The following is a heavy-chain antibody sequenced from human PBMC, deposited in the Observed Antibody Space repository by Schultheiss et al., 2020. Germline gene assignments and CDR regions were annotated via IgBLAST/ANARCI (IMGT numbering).Heavy chain of an antibody. D-gene: IGHD1-26*01. CDR1: GFTFSSYG. CDR2: ISYDGGNK. CDR3: AKSDSGTHFDY. V-gene: IGHV3-30*18. J-gene: IGHJ4*02. Sequence: GGSLRLSCAASGFTFSSYGMHWVRQAPGKGLEWVAVISYDGGNKYYADSVKGRFTISRDNSKNTLYLQMNSLRAEDTAVYYCAKSDSGTHFDYWGQGTLVTVSS.